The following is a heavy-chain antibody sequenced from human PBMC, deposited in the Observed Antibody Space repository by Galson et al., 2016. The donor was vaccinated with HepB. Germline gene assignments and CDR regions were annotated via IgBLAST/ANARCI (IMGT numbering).Heavy chain of an antibody. V-gene: IGHV3-64D*06. D-gene: IGHD2-8*02. Sequence: SLRLSCAASGFTFSSYAIHWVRQAPGKGLEYLSEITGNGGITYYADSVKGRFTISRDNSRNTLYLQMSSLTTEDTAVYYCVKDQGGTGGAFDIWGQGTLVTVSS. CDR1: GFTFSSYA. CDR3: VKDQGGTGGAFDI. CDR2: ITGNGGIT. J-gene: IGHJ3*02.